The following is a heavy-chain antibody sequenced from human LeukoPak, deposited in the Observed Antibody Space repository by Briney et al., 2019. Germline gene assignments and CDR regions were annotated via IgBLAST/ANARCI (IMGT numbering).Heavy chain of an antibody. CDR3: AKDHYYYDSSGYPGSEALGAWYFDY. CDR2: ISYDGSNK. D-gene: IGHD3-22*01. J-gene: IGHJ4*02. Sequence: GGSLRLSCAASGFTFSSYGMHWVRQAPGKGLEWVAVISYDGSNKYYADSVKGRFTISRDNSKNTLYLQMNSLRAEDTAVYYCAKDHYYYDSSGYPGSEALGAWYFDYWGQGTLVTVSS. CDR1: GFTFSSYG. V-gene: IGHV3-30*18.